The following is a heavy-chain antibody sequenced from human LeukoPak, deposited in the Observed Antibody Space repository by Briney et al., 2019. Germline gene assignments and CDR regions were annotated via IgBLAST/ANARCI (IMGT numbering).Heavy chain of an antibody. CDR3: ATSVVVPAATYYYYYGMDV. CDR1: GYTLTELS. CDR2: FDPEDGET. V-gene: IGHV1-24*01. J-gene: IGHJ6*02. Sequence: ASVKVSCKVSGYTLTELSMHWVRQAPGKGLEWMGGFDPEDGETIYAQKFQGRVTMTEDTSTDTAYMELSSLRSEDTAVYYCATSVVVPAATYYYYYGMDVWGQGTTATVSS. D-gene: IGHD2-2*01.